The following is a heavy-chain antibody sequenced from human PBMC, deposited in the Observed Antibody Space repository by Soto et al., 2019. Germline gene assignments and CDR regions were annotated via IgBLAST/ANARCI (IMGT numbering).Heavy chain of an antibody. D-gene: IGHD6-19*01. J-gene: IGHJ4*02. CDR1: GYRFTGYG. Sequence: ASVEVSCKASGYRFTGYGLHWVRQAPGQGLEWMGWISAYNGNTNYAQKLQGRVTMTTDTSTSTAYMELRSLRSDDTAVYYCARDSVAGTVLSDYWGQGTLVTVSS. CDR3: ARDSVAGTVLSDY. CDR2: ISAYNGNT. V-gene: IGHV1-18*04.